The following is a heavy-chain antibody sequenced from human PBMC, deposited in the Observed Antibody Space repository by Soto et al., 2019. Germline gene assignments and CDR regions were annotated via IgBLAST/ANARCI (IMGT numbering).Heavy chain of an antibody. J-gene: IGHJ5*02. CDR2: ITTSDDIT. V-gene: IGHV3-23*01. CDR3: TKGDSSGYFDPSTGYSTPDH. Sequence: DVQLFESGGGLVEPGESLRLSCAASGFIFKDFAMSWVRQAPGKGLEWVSTITTSDDITYSADSVRGRFTISRDNSANTPFLQMSSLRGDDTATYYCTKGDSSGYFDPSTGYSTPDHWGEGTLVTVSS. D-gene: IGHD3-3*01. CDR1: GFIFKDFA.